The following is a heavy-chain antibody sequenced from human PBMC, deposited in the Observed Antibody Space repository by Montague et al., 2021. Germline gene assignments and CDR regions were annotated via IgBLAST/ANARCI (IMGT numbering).Heavy chain of an antibody. CDR1: GFTFSSCW. CDR2: INQDGNDK. V-gene: IGHV3-7*01. J-gene: IGHJ4*02. Sequence: SLRLSCAASGFTFSSCWMAWVRQAPGKGLEWVANINQDGNDKYYVDSVRGRFTISRDNAKKSLYLQMNSLRVDDTAVYYCANTKMDYWGQGMLVIVS. CDR3: ANTKMDY. D-gene: IGHD2-8*01.